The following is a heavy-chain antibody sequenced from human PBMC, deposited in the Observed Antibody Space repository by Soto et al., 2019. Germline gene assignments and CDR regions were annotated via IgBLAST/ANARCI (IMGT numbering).Heavy chain of an antibody. CDR2: ISSNGGST. V-gene: IGHV3-64*01. CDR3: ARVGCSSTSCPMHFDY. D-gene: IGHD2-2*01. J-gene: IGHJ4*02. Sequence: PGGSLRLSCAASGFTFSSYAMHWVRQAPGKGLEYVSAISSNGGSTYYANSVKGRFTISRDNSKNTLYLQMGSLRAEDMAVYYCARVGCSSTSCPMHFDYWGQGTLVTVSS. CDR1: GFTFSSYA.